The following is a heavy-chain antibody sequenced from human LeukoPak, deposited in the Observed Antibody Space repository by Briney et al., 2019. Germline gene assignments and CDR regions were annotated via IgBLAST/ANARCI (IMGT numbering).Heavy chain of an antibody. CDR3: ATERYSSGWYDY. Sequence: ASVKVSCKVSGYTLTELSIHWVRQAPGKGLEWMGGFDPEDGETIYAQKFQGRVTMTEDTSTDTAYMELSSLRSEDTAVYYCATERYSSGWYDYWGQGTLVTVSS. J-gene: IGHJ4*02. CDR1: GYTLTELS. D-gene: IGHD6-19*01. CDR2: FDPEDGET. V-gene: IGHV1-24*01.